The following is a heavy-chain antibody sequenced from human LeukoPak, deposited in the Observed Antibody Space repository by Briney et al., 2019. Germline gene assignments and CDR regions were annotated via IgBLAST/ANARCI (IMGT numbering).Heavy chain of an antibody. CDR1: GGSISSTNW. Sequence: SGTLSLTCGVSGGSISSTNWWTWVRQPPGEGLEWIGEVHLSGRTNYNPSLESRVTMSVDMSENHISLKLTSVAAADTAVYYCAREGGPYRPLDYSGQGTLVTVSS. V-gene: IGHV4-4*02. CDR2: VHLSGRT. CDR3: AREGGPYRPLDY. J-gene: IGHJ4*02.